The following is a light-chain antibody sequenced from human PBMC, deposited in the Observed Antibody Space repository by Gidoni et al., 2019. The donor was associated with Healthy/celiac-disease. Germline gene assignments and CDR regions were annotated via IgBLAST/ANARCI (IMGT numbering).Light chain of an antibody. CDR3: QQRSNWPVT. V-gene: IGKV3-11*01. CDR2: DAS. CDR1: QSVSSY. J-gene: IGKJ1*01. Sequence: EIVLTQSPATLSLSPGERATLSCRASQSVSSYLAWYQQKPGQAPRLLIYDASNRATGIPARFSGSGSGTDFNLTSSSLEPEDFAVYYCQQRSNWPVTFGQGTKVEIK.